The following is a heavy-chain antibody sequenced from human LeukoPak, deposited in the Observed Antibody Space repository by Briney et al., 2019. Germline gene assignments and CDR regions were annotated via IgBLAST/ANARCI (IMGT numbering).Heavy chain of an antibody. CDR1: GFTFSSYG. CDR3: AKDVEGTAGDY. D-gene: IGHD1-1*01. J-gene: IGHJ4*02. V-gene: IGHV3-30*18. Sequence: GRSLRLSCAASGFTFSSYGMHWVRQAPGKGLEWVAVISYDGSNKYYADSVKGRFTISRDNSKNTLYLQMNSLRAEDTAVYYCAKDVEGTAGDYWGQGTLVTVSS. CDR2: ISYDGSNK.